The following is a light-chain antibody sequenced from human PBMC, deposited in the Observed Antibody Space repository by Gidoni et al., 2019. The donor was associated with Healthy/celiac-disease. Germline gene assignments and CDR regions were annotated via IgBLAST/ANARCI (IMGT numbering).Light chain of an antibody. J-gene: IGLJ3*02. CDR3: SSYATSSPNWV. CDR2: DVS. CDR1: SSDVGGYNY. Sequence: QSALTQPASVSGSPGQSITISCTGTSSDVGGYNYVSWYQQHPGKAPKFMIYDVSNRPSGVSNRVSGSKSGNTASLTISGLQAEDEADYYCSSYATSSPNWVFGGGTKLTVL. V-gene: IGLV2-14*01.